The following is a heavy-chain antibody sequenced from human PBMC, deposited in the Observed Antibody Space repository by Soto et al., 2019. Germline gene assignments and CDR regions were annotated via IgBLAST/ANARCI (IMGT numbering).Heavy chain of an antibody. CDR2: ISHDGINK. V-gene: IGHV3-30-3*01. CDR1: GFSFSSYA. J-gene: IGHJ5*02. D-gene: IGHD6-19*01. Sequence: QVRLVESGGGVVQPGRSLRLSCTASGFSFSSYAMYWFRQPPGKGLERVAVISHDGINKHYADSVKGRVTVSRCNSNHSLDLQLNSLRGEDTAMYYCARDMYSSDYFVKWFEPWGQGTLVTVSS. CDR3: ARDMYSSDYFVKWFEP.